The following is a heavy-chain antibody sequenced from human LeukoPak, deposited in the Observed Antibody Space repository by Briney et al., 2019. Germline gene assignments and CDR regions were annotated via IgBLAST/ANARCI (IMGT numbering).Heavy chain of an antibody. CDR2: IYYSGTT. CDR1: GGSISSYY. D-gene: IGHD1-26*01. V-gene: IGHV4-59*08. J-gene: IGHJ4*02. Sequence: PSETLSLTYTVSGGSISSYYWSWIRQPPGKGLEWIGYIYYSGTTNYNPSLRSRVTISVDTSKNQFSLKLSSVTAADTAVYFCARQVGATFDYWGQGALVTVSS. CDR3: ARQVGATFDY.